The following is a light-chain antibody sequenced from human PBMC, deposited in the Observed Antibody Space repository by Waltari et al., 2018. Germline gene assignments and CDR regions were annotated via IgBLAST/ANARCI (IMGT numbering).Light chain of an antibody. CDR3: QQYYSYFT. CDR1: QSIASL. V-gene: IGKV1-5*01. CDR2: DAS. J-gene: IGKJ4*01. Sequence: DIQMTQSPSTLSASVGDRVTITCRASQSIASLLSWYQQKPGKAPKLLIYDASSLESGVPSRFSGSGSGTEFTLTINSLQPDDFATYSCQQYYSYFTFGGGAKVEIK.